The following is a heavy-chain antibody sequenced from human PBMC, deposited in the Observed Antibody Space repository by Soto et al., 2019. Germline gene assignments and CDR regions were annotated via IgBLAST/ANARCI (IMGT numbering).Heavy chain of an antibody. D-gene: IGHD6-19*01. V-gene: IGHV4-59*08. CDR1: GGSISSYY. Sequence: SETLSLTCTVSGGSISSYYWSWIRQPPGKGLEWIGYIYYSGSTNYNPSLKSRVTISVDTSKNQFSLKLSSVTAADTAVYYCARASYSSGWTGQYYFDYWGQGTLVTVSS. CDR2: IYYSGST. J-gene: IGHJ4*02. CDR3: ARASYSSGWTGQYYFDY.